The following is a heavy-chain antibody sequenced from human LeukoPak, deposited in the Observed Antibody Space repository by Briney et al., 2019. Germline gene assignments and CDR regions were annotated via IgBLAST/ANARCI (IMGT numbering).Heavy chain of an antibody. CDR3: ARESEWELPGVYYYYYGMDV. Sequence: SETLSLTCTVSGGSISSGGYYWSWIRQHPGKGLEWIGYIYYSGSTYYNPSLKSRVTMSVDTSKNQFSLKLSSVTAADTAVYYCARESEWELPGVYYYYYGMDVWGQGTTVTVSS. V-gene: IGHV4-31*03. CDR1: GGSISSGGYY. J-gene: IGHJ6*02. D-gene: IGHD1-26*01. CDR2: IYYSGST.